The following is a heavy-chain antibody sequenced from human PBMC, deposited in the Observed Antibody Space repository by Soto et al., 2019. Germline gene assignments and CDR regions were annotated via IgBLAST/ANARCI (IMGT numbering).Heavy chain of an antibody. CDR1: GFTFSSYA. CDR2: ISDSGGST. Sequence: EVQLLESGGGLVQPGGSLRLSCAASGFTFSSYAMNWVRQAPGKGLEWVSGISDSGGSTDYADSVKGRLTISRDNSKNTLYLQMNSLRAEDTAVYYCAKLSQDEPTPNWGQGTLVTVSS. J-gene: IGHJ4*02. V-gene: IGHV3-23*01. CDR3: AKLSQDEPTPN.